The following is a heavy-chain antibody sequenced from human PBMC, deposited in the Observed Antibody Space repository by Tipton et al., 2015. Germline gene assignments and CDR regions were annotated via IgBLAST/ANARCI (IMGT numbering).Heavy chain of an antibody. Sequence: GSLRLSCTASGFTFSSCAMSWVRQAPGKGLEWVSSISGGGGSTFYPDSVKGRFTISRDNSKNTLYLQMNSLRAEDTALYYCAKSKTMSGITVAASDSGGQGTLATVSS. V-gene: IGHV3-23*01. D-gene: IGHD6-19*01. CDR2: ISGGGGST. CDR1: GFTFSSCA. CDR3: AKSKTMSGITVAASDS. J-gene: IGHJ4*02.